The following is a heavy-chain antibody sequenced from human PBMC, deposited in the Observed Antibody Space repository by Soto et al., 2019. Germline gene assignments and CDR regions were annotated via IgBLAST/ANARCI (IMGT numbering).Heavy chain of an antibody. V-gene: IGHV1-2*02. CDR3: ARDGVSSPTFYDDIIGGQAWLDP. CDR2: INPNSGGT. CDR1: GDTFTGYY. J-gene: IGHJ5*02. D-gene: IGHD3-22*01. Sequence: ASVKVSCKAPGDTFTGYYMHWVRQAPGQGLEWMGLINPNSGGTNYAQTFQGRITMTTDTSTSTAYMELSRLRSDDTAVYYCARDGVSSPTFYDDIIGGQAWLDPWGQGTLVTVSS.